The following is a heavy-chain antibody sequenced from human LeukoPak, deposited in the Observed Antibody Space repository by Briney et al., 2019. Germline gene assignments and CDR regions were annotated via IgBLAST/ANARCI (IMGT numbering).Heavy chain of an antibody. J-gene: IGHJ4*02. Sequence: KPSETLSLTCTVSGGSISSYYWSWIRQPPGKGLEWIGYIYYSGSTNYNPSLKSRVTISVDTSKNQFSLKLSSVTAADTAVYYCASWYYDSSGYYYVNYWGQGTLVTVSS. V-gene: IGHV4-59*01. CDR2: IYYSGST. D-gene: IGHD3-22*01. CDR1: GGSISSYY. CDR3: ASWYYDSSGYYYVNY.